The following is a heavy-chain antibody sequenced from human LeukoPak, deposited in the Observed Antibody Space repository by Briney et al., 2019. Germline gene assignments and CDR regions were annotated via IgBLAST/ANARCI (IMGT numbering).Heavy chain of an antibody. CDR1: GGSISSSSYC. V-gene: IGHV4-39*07. Sequence: SETLSLTCTVSGGSISSSSYCWGWIRQPPGKGLEWIGEMYHSGSTNYNPSLKSRATISVDKSKNQFSLKLSSVTAADTAVYYCARGPTRKSDGYKRFDYWGQGTLVTVSS. CDR2: MYHSGST. J-gene: IGHJ4*02. D-gene: IGHD5-24*01. CDR3: ARGPTRKSDGYKRFDY.